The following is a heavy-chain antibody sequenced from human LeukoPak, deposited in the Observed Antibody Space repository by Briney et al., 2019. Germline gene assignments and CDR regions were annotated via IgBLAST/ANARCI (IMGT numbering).Heavy chain of an antibody. CDR3: ARDSDYGDLGY. D-gene: IGHD4-17*01. V-gene: IGHV3-66*01. J-gene: IGHJ4*02. CDR1: GFTFSSYA. CDR2: IYSGGST. Sequence: VGSLRLSCAASGFTFSSYAMGWVRQVPGKGLEWVSVIYSGGSTYYADSVKGRFTISRDNSKNTLYLQMNSLRAEDTAVYYCARDSDYGDLGYWGQGTLVTVSS.